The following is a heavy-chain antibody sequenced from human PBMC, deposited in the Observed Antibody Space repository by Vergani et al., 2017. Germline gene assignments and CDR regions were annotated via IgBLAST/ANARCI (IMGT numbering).Heavy chain of an antibody. V-gene: IGHV4-39*01. J-gene: IGHJ5*02. Sequence: QLQLQESGPGLVKPSETLSLTCTVSGGSISSSSYYWGWIRQPPGKGLEWIGSIYYSGSTYYNPSLKSRVTISVDTSKNQFSLKLSSVTAADTAVYYCASQGLYYDFWSGYRGGWFDPWGQGTLVTVSS. CDR3: ASQGLYYDFWSGYRGGWFDP. CDR1: GGSISSSSYY. CDR2: IYYSGST. D-gene: IGHD3-3*01.